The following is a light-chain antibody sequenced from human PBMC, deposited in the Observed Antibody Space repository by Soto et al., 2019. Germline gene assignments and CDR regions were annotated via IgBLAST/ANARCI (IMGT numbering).Light chain of an antibody. CDR1: SSDVGSYNL. Sequence: QSALTQPASVSGPPGQSITISCTGTSSDVGSYNLVSWYQQHPGKAPKLMIYEGSKRPSGVSNRFSGSKSGNTASLTISGLQAEDEADYYCCSYAGSSIHVVFGGGTKLTVL. J-gene: IGLJ2*01. V-gene: IGLV2-23*01. CDR2: EGS. CDR3: CSYAGSSIHVV.